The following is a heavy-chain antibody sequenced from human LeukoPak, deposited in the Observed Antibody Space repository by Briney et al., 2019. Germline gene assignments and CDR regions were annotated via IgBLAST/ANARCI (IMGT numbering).Heavy chain of an antibody. D-gene: IGHD3-22*01. V-gene: IGHV3-23*01. J-gene: IGHJ4*02. CDR3: AKDTISAMIVVVGM. Sequence: GGSLRLSCAASGFTFSSYVMSWVRQAPGKGLEWVSAISGSGGSTYYADSVKGRFTISRDNSKNTLYLQMNSLRAEDTAVYYCAKDTISAMIVVVGMWGQGTLVTVSS. CDR1: GFTFSSYV. CDR2: ISGSGGST.